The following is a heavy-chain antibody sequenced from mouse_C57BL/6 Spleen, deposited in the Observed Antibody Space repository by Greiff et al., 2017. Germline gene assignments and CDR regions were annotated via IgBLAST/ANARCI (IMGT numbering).Heavy chain of an antibody. CDR2: IWGGGST. CDR3: AKHGDDGYYEAWFAY. D-gene: IGHD2-3*01. Sequence: VKLMESGPGLVAPSQSLSITCTVSGFSLTSYGVDWVRQPPGKGLEWLGVIWGGGSTHYNSALMSRLSISKDNSKSQVFLKRNSLQTEDTAMYYCAKHGDDGYYEAWFAYWGQGTLVTVSA. CDR1: GFSLTSYG. J-gene: IGHJ3*01. V-gene: IGHV2-9*01.